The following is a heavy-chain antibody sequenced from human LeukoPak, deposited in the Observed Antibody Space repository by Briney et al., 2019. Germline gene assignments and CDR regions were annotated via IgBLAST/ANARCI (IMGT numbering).Heavy chain of an antibody. CDR1: GFTFSSYS. V-gene: IGHV3-23*01. D-gene: IGHD2-2*01. J-gene: IGHJ4*02. CDR2: ISGSGSNT. Sequence: GGSLRLSCAASGFTFSSYSMNWVRQAPGKGLEWVSAISGSGSNTYDADSVKGRFTISRDNSKNTLYLQMNSLRAEDTAVYYCAKSLVVPAAIVDYWGQGTLVTVSS. CDR3: AKSLVVPAAIVDY.